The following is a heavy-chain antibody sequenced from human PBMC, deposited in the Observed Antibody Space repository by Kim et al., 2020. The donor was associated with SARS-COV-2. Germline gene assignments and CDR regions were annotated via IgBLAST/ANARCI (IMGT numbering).Heavy chain of an antibody. J-gene: IGHJ5*02. Sequence: SVKGRFTISRDNSKNTLYRQMNGLRAEDTAVYYCAKDPGSGSEMNWFDPWGQGTLVTVSS. V-gene: IGHV3-23*01. D-gene: IGHD3-10*01. CDR3: AKDPGSGSEMNWFDP.